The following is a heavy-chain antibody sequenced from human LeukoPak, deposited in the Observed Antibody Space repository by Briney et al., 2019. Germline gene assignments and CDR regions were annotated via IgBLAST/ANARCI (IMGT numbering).Heavy chain of an antibody. CDR2: MNPNSGNT. CDR1: GYTFTSYD. V-gene: IGHV1-8*01. CDR3: ARVYYDSSGYYYPLDY. Sequence: ASVKVYCKASGYTFTSYDINWVRQATGQGLEWMGWMNPNSGNTGYAQKFQGRVTMTRNTSISTAYMELSSLRSEDTAVYYCARVYYDSSGYYYPLDYWGQGTLVTVSS. J-gene: IGHJ4*02. D-gene: IGHD3-22*01.